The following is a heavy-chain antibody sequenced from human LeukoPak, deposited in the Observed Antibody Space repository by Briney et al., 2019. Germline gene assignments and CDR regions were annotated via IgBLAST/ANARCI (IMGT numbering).Heavy chain of an antibody. Sequence: GASVKVSCKASGYTFTSYAMHWVRQAPGQRLEWMGWINAGNGNTKYSQKFQGRVTITRDTSASTAYMELSSLRSEDTAVYYCARSIHYHYYYGMDVWGQGTTVTVSS. CDR1: GYTFTSYA. V-gene: IGHV1-3*01. CDR3: ARSIHYHYYYGMDV. D-gene: IGHD5-24*01. J-gene: IGHJ6*02. CDR2: INAGNGNT.